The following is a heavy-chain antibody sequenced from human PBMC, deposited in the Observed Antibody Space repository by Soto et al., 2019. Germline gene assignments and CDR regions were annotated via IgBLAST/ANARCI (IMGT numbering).Heavy chain of an antibody. D-gene: IGHD5-18*01. Sequence: LSLTCTVSGGSISSSSYYWGWIRQPPGKGLEWIGSIYYSGSTYYNPSLKSRVTISVDTSKNQFSLKLSSVTAADTAVYYCANIWIPPWFPNHWGQGTLRTLSS. CDR3: ANIWIPPWFPNH. J-gene: IGHJ5*02. CDR2: IYYSGST. V-gene: IGHV4-39*01. CDR1: GGSISSSSYY.